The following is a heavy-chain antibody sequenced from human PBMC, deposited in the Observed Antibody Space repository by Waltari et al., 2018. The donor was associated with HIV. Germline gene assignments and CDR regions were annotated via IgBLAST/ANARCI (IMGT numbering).Heavy chain of an antibody. D-gene: IGHD2-15*01. J-gene: IGHJ5*02. CDR1: GFTFSNYA. Sequence: EVQLLESGGALVQPGGSLRLSCAVSGFTFSNYAITWVRQAPEKGLEWVSTLSRSGDSTYYAASVKGRFTISRDNSKNTLYLQMNYLSADDAAIYYCAKGGGARWCSGGNCYSGWFDPWGHGTLVTVSS. V-gene: IGHV3-23*01. CDR3: AKGGGARWCSGGNCYSGWFDP. CDR2: LSRSGDST.